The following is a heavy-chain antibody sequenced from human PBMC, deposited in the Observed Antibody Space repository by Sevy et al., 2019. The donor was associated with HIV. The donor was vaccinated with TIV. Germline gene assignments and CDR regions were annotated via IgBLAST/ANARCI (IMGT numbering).Heavy chain of an antibody. V-gene: IGHV3-9*01. CDR1: GFTFDDYA. Sequence: GGSLRLSCAASGFTFDDYAMHWVRQVPGKGLEWVSGISWNSGSIGYADSIKGRFTSSRDNAKNSLYLQMNSLRAEDSAVYYCAKDISRDARYGNSPHFDYWGQGTLVTVSS. J-gene: IGHJ4*02. CDR3: AKDISRDARYGNSPHFDY. CDR2: ISWNSGSI. D-gene: IGHD1-1*01.